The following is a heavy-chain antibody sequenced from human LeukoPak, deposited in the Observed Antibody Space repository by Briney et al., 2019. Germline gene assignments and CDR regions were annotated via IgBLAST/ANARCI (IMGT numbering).Heavy chain of an antibody. V-gene: IGHV4-34*01. J-gene: IGHJ4*02. CDR1: GGSFSGYY. CDR3: ARGRLFWNVRLGFDY. CDR2: INHSGST. Sequence: SETLSLTCAVYGGSFSGYYWSWIRQPPGKGLEWIGEINHSGSTNYNPSLKSRVTISVDTSKNQSPLKLSSVTAADTAVYYCARGRLFWNVRLGFDYWGQGTLVTVSS. D-gene: IGHD1-1*01.